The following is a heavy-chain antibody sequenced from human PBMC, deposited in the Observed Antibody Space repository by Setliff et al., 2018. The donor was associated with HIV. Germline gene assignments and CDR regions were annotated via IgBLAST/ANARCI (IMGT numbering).Heavy chain of an antibody. J-gene: IGHJ5*02. CDR2: SYHSGST. Sequence: PSETLSLTCTVSGYSISSGYYWGWIRQPPGKGLEWIGNSYHSGSTYYNPSLTSRVTISVDTSKNQFSLKLSSVTAAETAVYFCARGPATRRHNWFDPWGQGTPVTVSS. V-gene: IGHV4-38-2*02. CDR1: GYSISSGYY. CDR3: ARGPATRRHNWFDP.